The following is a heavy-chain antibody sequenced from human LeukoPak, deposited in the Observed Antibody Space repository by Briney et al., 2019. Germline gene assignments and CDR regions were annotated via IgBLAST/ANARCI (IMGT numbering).Heavy chain of an antibody. D-gene: IGHD3-22*01. V-gene: IGHV4-38-2*02. J-gene: IGHJ6*02. CDR2: INHSGST. CDR3: ARSYYYEGMDV. Sequence: SETLSLTCTVSGYSISSGYYWGWIRQPPGKGLEWIGSINHSGSTHYNPTLKSRVTISVDTSKNQFSLKLSSVTAADTAVYYCARSYYYEGMDVWGQGTTVTVSS. CDR1: GYSISSGYY.